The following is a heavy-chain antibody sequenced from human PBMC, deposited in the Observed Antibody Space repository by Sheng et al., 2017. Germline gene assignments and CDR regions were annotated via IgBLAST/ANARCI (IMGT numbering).Heavy chain of an antibody. CDR2: IKNDGTVT. Sequence: EVQLVESGGDLVKPGGPVRLSCAASGFTFSNYWMHWVRQAPGKGLVWVSRIKNDGTVTNYADFVKGRFTISRDNARNTLSLQMNSLTAEDTAVYYCARDLHYWGQGTLVTVSS. V-gene: IGHV3-74*01. CDR3: ARDLHY. CDR1: GFTFSNYW. J-gene: IGHJ4*02.